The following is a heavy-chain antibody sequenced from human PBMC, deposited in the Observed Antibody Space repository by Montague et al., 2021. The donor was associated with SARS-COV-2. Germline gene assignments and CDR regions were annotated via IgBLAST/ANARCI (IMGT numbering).Heavy chain of an antibody. V-gene: IGHV4-39*07. CDR1: GGSISSSNYY. D-gene: IGHD3-10*01. J-gene: IGHJ6*02. CDR2: MYYSGST. CDR3: AGDDIVLQGVTKGMDV. Sequence: SETLSLTCTVSGGSISSSNYYWGWIRQPPGKGLEWIGNMYYSGSTYYNPSLQSRVTISIDTSKNQFSLKLSSVTAADTAVYSCAGDDIVLQGVTKGMDVWGQGTTVTVSS.